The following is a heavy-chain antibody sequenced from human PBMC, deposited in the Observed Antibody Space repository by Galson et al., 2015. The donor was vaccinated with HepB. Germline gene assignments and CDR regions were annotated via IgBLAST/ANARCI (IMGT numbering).Heavy chain of an antibody. CDR2: INPNSGGT. Sequence: SVKVSCKASGYTFTDFYMHWVRQAPGQGLEWMGWINPNSGGTNYAQKFQGRVTMTRDTSISTAYMELSRLISDDTALYYCTRGGISGWYQVDYWGQGTLVTVSS. D-gene: IGHD6-19*01. V-gene: IGHV1-2*02. J-gene: IGHJ4*02. CDR1: GYTFTDFY. CDR3: TRGGISGWYQVDY.